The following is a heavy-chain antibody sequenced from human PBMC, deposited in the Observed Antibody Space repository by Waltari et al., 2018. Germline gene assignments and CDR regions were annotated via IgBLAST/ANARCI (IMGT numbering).Heavy chain of an antibody. CDR1: GDTLTDFS. D-gene: IGHD1-1*01. V-gene: IGHV1-24*01. CDR3: AALDTTRTTFYYYFYMDV. J-gene: IGHJ6*03. Sequence: QVQLVQSGAAVKKPGASVKVSCRVSGDTLTDFSMPWVRRGPGKGLEGRGGFDPDDGETVTAPKFRGRLTLTQDTSTETAYLELRNLRSEDTAIYYCAALDTTRTTFYYYFYMDVWGTGTTVTVSS. CDR2: FDPDDGET.